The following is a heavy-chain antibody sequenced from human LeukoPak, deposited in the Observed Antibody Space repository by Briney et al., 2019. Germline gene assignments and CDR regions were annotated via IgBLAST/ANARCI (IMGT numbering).Heavy chain of an antibody. D-gene: IGHD1-1*01. J-gene: IGHJ3*02. CDR2: VYYSGSS. Sequence: SETLSLTCTVPDGSISSDSYYWGWIRQPPGKGLEWIGSVYYSGSSYYGPSLKSRVTISVDTSKHQFSLKLSSVTAADTAVYYCARDFYDGTTTFDIWGQGTMVTVSS. V-gene: IGHV4-39*07. CDR3: ARDFYDGTTTFDI. CDR1: DGSISSDSYY.